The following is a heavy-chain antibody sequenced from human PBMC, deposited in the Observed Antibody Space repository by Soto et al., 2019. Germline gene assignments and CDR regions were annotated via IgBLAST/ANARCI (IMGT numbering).Heavy chain of an antibody. J-gene: IGHJ4*02. D-gene: IGHD1-26*01. CDR3: ARGGAMGVDY. CDR1: GLTFNTHW. V-gene: IGHV3-74*01. CDR2: IYFDGITT. Sequence: VGSVRLACTASGLTFNTHWMHWVRQAPGKGLVWVSRIYFDGITTNYADSVKGRLTVSRDNAKNTVYLHVNTLRDEDTAVYYCARGGAMGVDYWGQGTLVTVSS.